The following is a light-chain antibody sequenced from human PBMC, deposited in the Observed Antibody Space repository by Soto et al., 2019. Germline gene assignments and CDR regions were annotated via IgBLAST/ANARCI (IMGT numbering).Light chain of an antibody. Sequence: QSVLTQPPSVSEAPRQRVSISCSGNTSNVGNNAVNWYQQLPGKTPKLLIYFDDLVPSGVSDRFSGSKSGTSASLAISGLQSDDEADYYCAAGDDSLNVVLFGGGTKLTVL. CDR1: TSNVGNNA. CDR2: FDD. J-gene: IGLJ2*01. CDR3: AAGDDSLNVVL. V-gene: IGLV1-36*01.